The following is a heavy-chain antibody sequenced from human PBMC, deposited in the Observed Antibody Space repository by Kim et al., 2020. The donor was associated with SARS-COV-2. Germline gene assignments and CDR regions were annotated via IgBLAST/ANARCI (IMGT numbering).Heavy chain of an antibody. D-gene: IGHD6-13*01. CDR1: GFTFDDYA. V-gene: IGHV3-9*01. CDR2: ISWNSGSI. J-gene: IGHJ5*02. CDR3: AKDSVAAGAPGARWFDP. Sequence: GGSLRLSCAASGFTFDDYAMHWVRQAPGKGLEWVSGISWNSGSIGYADSVKGRFTISRDNAKNSLYLQMNSLRAEDTALYYCAKDSVAAGAPGARWFDPWGQGTLVTVSS.